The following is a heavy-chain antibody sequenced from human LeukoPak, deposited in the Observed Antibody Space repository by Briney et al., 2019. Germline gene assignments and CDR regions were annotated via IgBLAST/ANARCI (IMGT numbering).Heavy chain of an antibody. CDR1: GYSFSNYW. J-gene: IGHJ4*02. Sequence: GESLKIPCKGSGYSFSNYWIGWVRQLPGKGLEWMGIIYPADSDTRYSPSFQGQVTISVDKSITTAYLQWSSLKASDSAMYYCARDGQENSFDYWGQGTVVTVSS. CDR3: ARDGQENSFDY. V-gene: IGHV5-51*01. CDR2: IYPADSDT.